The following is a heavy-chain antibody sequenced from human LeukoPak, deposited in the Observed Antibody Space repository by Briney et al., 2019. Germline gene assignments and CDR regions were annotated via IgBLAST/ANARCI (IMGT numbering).Heavy chain of an antibody. CDR3: AGGKDIMSDAFDI. D-gene: IGHD5-12*01. V-gene: IGHV1-8*01. Sequence: ASVKVTCKASGYTFTNYDINWVRQATGQGLEWMGWMNSNSGNTGYAQEFQGRVTMTRNTSISTAYMELSSLRSEDTAVYYCAGGKDIMSDAFDIWGQGTMVTVSS. J-gene: IGHJ3*02. CDR2: MNSNSGNT. CDR1: GYTFTNYD.